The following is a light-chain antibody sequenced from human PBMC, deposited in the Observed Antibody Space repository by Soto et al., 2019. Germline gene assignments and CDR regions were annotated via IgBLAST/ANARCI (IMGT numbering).Light chain of an antibody. CDR2: EVT. CDR3: SSNAGSNNVI. CDR1: SSDVGGNNY. J-gene: IGLJ2*01. Sequence: QSALTQPPSASGSPGQSVAISCTGTSSDVGGNNYVSWYQQHPGKAPKIMVYEVTKRPSGVPDRFSGSKSGNTASLTVSGLQDEDEADYYCSSNAGSNNVIFGGGTKVTVL. V-gene: IGLV2-8*01.